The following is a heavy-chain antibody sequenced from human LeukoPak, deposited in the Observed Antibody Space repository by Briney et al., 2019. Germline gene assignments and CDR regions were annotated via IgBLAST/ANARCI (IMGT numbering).Heavy chain of an antibody. J-gene: IGHJ5*02. Sequence: SETLSLTCAVYGGSFSGYYWSWIRQPPGKGLEWIGEINHSGSTNYNPSLKSRVTISVDTSKNQFSLKLSSVTAADTAVYYCARGRGVWGSYRRNWFDPWGQGTLVTVSS. D-gene: IGHD3-16*02. CDR2: INHSGST. CDR3: ARGRGVWGSYRRNWFDP. V-gene: IGHV4-34*01. CDR1: GGSFSGYY.